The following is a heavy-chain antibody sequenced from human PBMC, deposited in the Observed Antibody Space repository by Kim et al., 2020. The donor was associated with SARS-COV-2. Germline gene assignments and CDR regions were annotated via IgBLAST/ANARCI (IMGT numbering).Heavy chain of an antibody. J-gene: IGHJ4*02. CDR3: ARQYSSGWSEVDY. V-gene: IGHV1-8*01. Sequence: YAKKFQGRVTMTRNTSISTAYMELNSLRCEDTALYYCARQYSSGWSEVDYWGQGPLVTVSS. D-gene: IGHD6-19*01.